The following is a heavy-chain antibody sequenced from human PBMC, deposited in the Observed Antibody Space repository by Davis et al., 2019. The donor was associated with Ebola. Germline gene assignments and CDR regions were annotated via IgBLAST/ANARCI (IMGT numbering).Heavy chain of an antibody. V-gene: IGHV1-69*06. CDR1: AASFSSYA. D-gene: IGHD6-13*01. J-gene: IGHJ1*01. CDR2: IIPIFGTA. CDR3: AIPMGSSWYLSNGFQH. Sequence: SLMVSCNASAASFSSYAISWVRQAPGQGLEWMGGIIPIFGTANYAQKFQGSVTITADKSASTAYMELSSLRPEDTAVYYCAIPMGSSWYLSNGFQHWGQGTLVTVPS.